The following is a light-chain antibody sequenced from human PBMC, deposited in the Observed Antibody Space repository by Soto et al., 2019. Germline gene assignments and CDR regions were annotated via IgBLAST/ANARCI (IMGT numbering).Light chain of an antibody. Sequence: IQMTQSPSSLSASVGDRVTITCRASQSIRTYLNWYQQKPGKAPKVLVYAVSNLESGVPSRFSGSGSETDFTFTISSLQPEDIATYYCQQYDNLVTFGGGTKVDIK. CDR3: QQYDNLVT. J-gene: IGKJ4*01. V-gene: IGKV1-33*01. CDR2: AVS. CDR1: QSIRTY.